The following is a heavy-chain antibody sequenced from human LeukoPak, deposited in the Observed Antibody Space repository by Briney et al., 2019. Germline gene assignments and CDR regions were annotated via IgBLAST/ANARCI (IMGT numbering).Heavy chain of an antibody. V-gene: IGHV1-69*01. D-gene: IGHD3-3*01. J-gene: IGHJ6*02. Sequence: SVKVSCKASGGTFSSYAISWVRQAPGQGLKWMGGIIPIFGTANYAQKFQGRVTITADESTSTAYMELSSLRSEDTAVYYCAREMCDFWSGYYYYYYGMDVWGQGTTVTVSS. CDR1: GGTFSSYA. CDR2: IIPIFGTA. CDR3: AREMCDFWSGYYYYYYGMDV.